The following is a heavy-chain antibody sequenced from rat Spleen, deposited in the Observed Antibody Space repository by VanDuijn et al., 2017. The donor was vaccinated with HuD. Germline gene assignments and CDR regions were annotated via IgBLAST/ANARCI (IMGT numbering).Heavy chain of an antibody. CDR3: ASNGYTTDYYYDWYFDF. CDR2: ISYDGINI. CDR1: GFTFSDHY. V-gene: IGHV5-7*01. Sequence: EVQLVESDGDLVQPGRSLELSCAASGFTFSDHYMAWVRQAPTKGLEWVATISYDGINIYYRDSVKGRFTISRDNAKSTLYLQMDSLRSEDAATYYWASNGYTTDYYYDWYFDFWGPGTMVAVSS. J-gene: IGHJ1*01. D-gene: IGHD1-6*01.